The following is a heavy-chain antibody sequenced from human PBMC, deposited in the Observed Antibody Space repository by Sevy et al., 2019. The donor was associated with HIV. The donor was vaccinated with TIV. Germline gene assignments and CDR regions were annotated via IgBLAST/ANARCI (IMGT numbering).Heavy chain of an antibody. CDR2: IYYSGST. J-gene: IGHJ3*02. CDR3: ARGHYDILTGYYTHDAFDI. Sequence: SETLSLTCTVSGGSISSYYWSWIRQPPGKGLEWIGYIYYSGSTNYNPSLKSRVTISVDRSKNQFSLKLSSVTAADTAVYYCARGHYDILTGYYTHDAFDIWGQGTMVTVSS. D-gene: IGHD3-9*01. V-gene: IGHV4-59*01. CDR1: GGSISSYY.